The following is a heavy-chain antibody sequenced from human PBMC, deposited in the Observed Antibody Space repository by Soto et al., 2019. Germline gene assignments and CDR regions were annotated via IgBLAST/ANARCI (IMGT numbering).Heavy chain of an antibody. CDR1: GYTFTGYY. D-gene: IGHD6-13*01. J-gene: IGHJ4*02. CDR3: ARAWGAAGTGPDY. Sequence: ASVKVSCKASGYTFTGYYMHWVRQAPGQGLEWMGWINPNSGGTNYAQKFQGWVTMTRDTSISTAYMELSRLRSDDTAVYYCARAWGAAGTGPDYWGQGTLVTVSS. CDR2: INPNSGGT. V-gene: IGHV1-2*04.